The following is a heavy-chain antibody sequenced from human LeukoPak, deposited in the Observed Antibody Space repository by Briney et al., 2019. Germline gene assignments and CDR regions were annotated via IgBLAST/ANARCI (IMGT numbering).Heavy chain of an antibody. CDR3: ARVGGSPYQLLIDQTRTYYYYMDV. CDR1: GYTFTGYY. J-gene: IGHJ6*03. Sequence: GASVKVSCKASGYTFTGYYMHWVRQAPGQGLEWMGWINPNSGGTNYAQKFQGRVTMTRDTSISTAYMELTRLRSNDTAVYYCARVGGSPYQLLIDQTRTYYYYMDVWGKGTTVTVSS. CDR2: INPNSGGT. D-gene: IGHD2-2*01. V-gene: IGHV1-2*02.